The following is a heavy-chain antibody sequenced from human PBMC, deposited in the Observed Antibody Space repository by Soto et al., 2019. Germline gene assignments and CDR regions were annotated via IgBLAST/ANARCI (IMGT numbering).Heavy chain of an antibody. J-gene: IGHJ4*02. V-gene: IGHV4-59*08. CDR2: VSYSGST. CDR1: GGSTDSLY. D-gene: IGHD3-3*01. Sequence: QVQLQESGPGLVKPSETLFVTCTVSGGSTDSLYWSWVRQPPGKGLEWIGYVSYSGSTTYNPSLKSRVIVSIDTSKNQFSLKLTSVTAADTAVYYCARQGYYDLLSGYYLFDYWGQGILVTVSS. CDR3: ARQGYYDLLSGYYLFDY.